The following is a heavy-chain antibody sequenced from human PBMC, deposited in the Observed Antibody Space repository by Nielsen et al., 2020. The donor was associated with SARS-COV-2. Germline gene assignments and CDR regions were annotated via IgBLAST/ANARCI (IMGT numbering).Heavy chain of an antibody. V-gene: IGHV4-30-4*01. CDR2: IYYSGST. D-gene: IGHD3-3*01. CDR3: ARERVGGITIFGVVTRYGMDV. J-gene: IGHJ6*02. CDR1: GGSISSGDYY. Sequence: SETLSLTCTVSGGSISSGDYYWSWIRQPPGKGLEWIGYIYYSGSTYYNPSLKSQVTISVDTSKNQFSLKLSSVTAADTALYYCARERVGGITIFGVVTRYGMDVWGQGTTVTVSS.